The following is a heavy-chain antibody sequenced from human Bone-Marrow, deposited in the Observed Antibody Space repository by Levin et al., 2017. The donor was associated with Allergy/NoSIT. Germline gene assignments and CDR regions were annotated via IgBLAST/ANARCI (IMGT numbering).Heavy chain of an antibody. CDR3: ARRGGGSLIPADHVYYMDM. J-gene: IGHJ6*03. V-gene: IGHV5-51*01. CDR2: IFPGDSDT. D-gene: IGHD2-8*01. CDR1: GSDFAKNW. Sequence: GGSLRLSCQGSGSDFAKNWIAWVRQKPGRGLEWMGIIFPGDSDTRYSPSFQGQVTLSVDKSTNTAYLQWDSLEASDTGIYYCARRGGGSLIPADHVYYMDMWGKGTTVIVSS.